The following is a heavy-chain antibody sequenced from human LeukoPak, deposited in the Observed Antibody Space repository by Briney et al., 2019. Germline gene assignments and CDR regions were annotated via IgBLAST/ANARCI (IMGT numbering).Heavy chain of an antibody. V-gene: IGHV3-11*04. Sequence: GGSLRLSCAASGFTFSDYYMSWIRQAPGKGLEWVSYISSSGSTIYYADSVKGRFTISRDNAKNSLYLQMNSLRAEDTAVYYCARDNPLIAYDSSGYYRGYWGQGTLVTVSS. CDR3: ARDNPLIAYDSSGYYRGY. CDR1: GFTFSDYY. J-gene: IGHJ4*02. CDR2: ISSSGSTI. D-gene: IGHD3-22*01.